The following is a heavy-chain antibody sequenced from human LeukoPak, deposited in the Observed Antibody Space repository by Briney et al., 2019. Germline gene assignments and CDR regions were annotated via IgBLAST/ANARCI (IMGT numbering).Heavy chain of an antibody. D-gene: IGHD4-17*01. J-gene: IGHJ4*02. CDR1: GGSMSGYY. CDR2: ISYTGNT. CDR3: ARDGGDYTPFDS. Sequence: SETLSLTCTVSGGSMSGYYWSWIRQPPGKGLEWIGYISYTGNTKYNPSLKSRVTISLDTSQRQFSLMLTSVTAADTAVYYCARDGGDYTPFDSWGQGTLVTVSS. V-gene: IGHV4-59*13.